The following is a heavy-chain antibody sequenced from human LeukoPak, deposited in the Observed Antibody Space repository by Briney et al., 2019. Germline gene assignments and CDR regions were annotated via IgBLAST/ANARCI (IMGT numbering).Heavy chain of an antibody. D-gene: IGHD6-19*01. Sequence: PLRLSCAASGFSFSSYGMHWVRQAAGKELEGVAVIWYDGSNKYYADSVKGRFTISRDNSKDTLYLQMNSLRAEDTAVYYCASTSGWYEPIDYWGQGTLVTVSS. J-gene: IGHJ4*02. CDR3: ASTSGWYEPIDY. CDR1: GFSFSSYG. V-gene: IGHV3-33*01. CDR2: IWYDGSNK.